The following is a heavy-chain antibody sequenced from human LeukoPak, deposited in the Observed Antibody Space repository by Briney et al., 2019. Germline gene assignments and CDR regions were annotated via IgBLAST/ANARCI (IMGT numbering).Heavy chain of an antibody. CDR2: VYYTGST. CDR1: GGSISSYY. V-gene: IGHV4-59*01. J-gene: IGHJ5*02. Sequence: SETLSLTCTVSGGSISSYYWSWVRQPPGKGLEWIGFVYYTGSTNYSPSLKSRVTISVDTSKNQFSLKLRSVTAADTAVYYCARAPSGYRGWFDPWGQGTLVTVSS. D-gene: IGHD5-12*01. CDR3: ARAPSGYRGWFDP.